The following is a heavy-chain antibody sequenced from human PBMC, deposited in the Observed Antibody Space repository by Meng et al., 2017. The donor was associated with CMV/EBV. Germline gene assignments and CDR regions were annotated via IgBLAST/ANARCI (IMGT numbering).Heavy chain of an antibody. CDR2: IYPNSGGT. CDR1: GYRLSDHY. J-gene: IGHJ4*02. CDR3: VRDHNWGPDY. Sequence: QVELVQPGAGVKRPGASVKVSCQTSGYRLSDHYMPWVRQAPGQGLEWMGWIYPNSGGTHYAQKFQDRVTMTRDTSISTVYMELSRLTSDDTAVYYCVRDHNWGPDYWGQGTLVTVSS. D-gene: IGHD1-1*01. V-gene: IGHV1-2*02.